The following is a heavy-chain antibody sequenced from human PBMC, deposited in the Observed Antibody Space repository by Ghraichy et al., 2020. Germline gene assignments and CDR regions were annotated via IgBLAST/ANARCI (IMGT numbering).Heavy chain of an antibody. J-gene: IGHJ6*02. CDR2: IYYSGST. CDR1: GDSVTSGSYY. V-gene: IGHV4-61*01. D-gene: IGHD4-17*01. CDR3: ARVYKSLYYGDYGYYNYYAMDA. Sequence: SETLSLTCTVSGDSVTSGSYYWSWIRQPPGMGLEWLGYIYYSGSTAYNPPLKSRVTISLDTSNNQFSLNLNSVTAADTAIYYCARVYKSLYYGDYGYYNYYAMDAGSQGTTVTVSS.